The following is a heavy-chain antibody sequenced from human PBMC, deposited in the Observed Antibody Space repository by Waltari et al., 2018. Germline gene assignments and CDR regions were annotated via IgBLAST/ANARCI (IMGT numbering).Heavy chain of an antibody. V-gene: IGHV3-74*01. CDR2: IKSDGSST. CDR1: VFTFSAYL. CDR3: AREINWNDGGRFFDS. Sequence: EVQLVESGGGLVQPGGSLKLSCTASVFTFSAYLRPWCPHAPGKGRGWVSRIKSDGSSTIYADSVKGRFTISRDNAKNTLYLQMNSLRAEDTAVYYCAREINWNDGGRFFDSWGQGTLVTVSS. D-gene: IGHD1-20*01. J-gene: IGHJ4*02.